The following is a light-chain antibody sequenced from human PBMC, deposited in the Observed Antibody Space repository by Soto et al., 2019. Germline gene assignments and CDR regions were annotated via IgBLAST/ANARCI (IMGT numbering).Light chain of an antibody. CDR1: HSVSSTY. CDR2: GAS. CDR3: QQYGSSPWT. Sequence: EIVLTQSPGTLSLSPGERATLSCRASHSVSSTYLAWYQQTPGQAPRLLIYGASSRATGIPDRFSGSGSGTDFTLTISRLEPEDFVVYYCQQYGSSPWTFGQGTKVEIK. V-gene: IGKV3-20*01. J-gene: IGKJ1*01.